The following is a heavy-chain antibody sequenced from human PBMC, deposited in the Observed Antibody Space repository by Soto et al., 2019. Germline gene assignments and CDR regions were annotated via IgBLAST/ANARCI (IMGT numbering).Heavy chain of an antibody. CDR2: INAGNGNT. D-gene: IGHD4-17*01. CDR3: ARDPVTTVTTMDY. CDR1: GYTFTSYA. Sequence: QVQLVQSGAEVKKPGASVKVSCKASGYTFTSYAMHWVRQAPGQRLEWMGWINAGNGNTKYSQKFQGRVTITRDTSASTAYMELSSLRSEDTAVYYCARDPVTTVTTMDYWGQGTLVTVSS. V-gene: IGHV1-3*01. J-gene: IGHJ4*02.